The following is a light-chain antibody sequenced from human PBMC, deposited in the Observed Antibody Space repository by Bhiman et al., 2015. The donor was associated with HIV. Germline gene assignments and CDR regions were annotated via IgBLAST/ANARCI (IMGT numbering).Light chain of an antibody. Sequence: QSALTQPASVSGSPGQSITISCTGTSSDVGDYNYVSWYQQHPGKAPKLMIYDVSSRPSGVSNRFSGSKSANTASLTISGLQAEDEADYYCSSYTSSTTPYVFGTGDQGHRP. CDR3: SSYTSSTTPYV. CDR2: DVS. J-gene: IGLJ1*01. CDR1: SSDVGDYNY. V-gene: IGLV2-14*03.